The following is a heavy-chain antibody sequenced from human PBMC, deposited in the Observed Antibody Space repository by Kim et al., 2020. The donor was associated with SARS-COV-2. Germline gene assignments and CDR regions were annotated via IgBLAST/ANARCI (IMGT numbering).Heavy chain of an antibody. CDR2: IYYSGST. CDR3: ARQVTMECLDY. Sequence: SETLSLTCTVSGGSISSSSYYWGWIRQPPGKGLEWIGSIYYSGSTYYNPSLKSRVTISVDTSKNQFSLKLSSVTAADTAVYYCARQVTMECLDYWGQGTLVTVSS. D-gene: IGHD3-3*01. J-gene: IGHJ4*02. CDR1: GGSISSSSYY. V-gene: IGHV4-39*01.